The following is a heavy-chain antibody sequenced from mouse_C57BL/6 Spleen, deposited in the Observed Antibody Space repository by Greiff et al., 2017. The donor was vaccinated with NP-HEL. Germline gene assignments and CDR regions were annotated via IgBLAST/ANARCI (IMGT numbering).Heavy chain of an antibody. J-gene: IGHJ4*01. CDR3: ARSCSDYGYAMEC. D-gene: IGHD2-4*01. CDR2: IFPGSGST. Sequence: VKLQQSGPELVRPGASVKISCKAPGYTFTSYWMQWVRQRPGQGLEWIGEIFPGSGSTYYNEKFKGKATLTVDTSSSTAYMQLSSLTSEDSAVYVCARSCSDYGYAMECWGQGTSVTVSS. V-gene: IGHV1-56*01. CDR1: GYTFTSYW.